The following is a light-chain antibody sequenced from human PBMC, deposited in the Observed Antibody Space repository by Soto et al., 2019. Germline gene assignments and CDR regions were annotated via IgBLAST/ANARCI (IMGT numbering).Light chain of an antibody. CDR2: STD. J-gene: IGLJ2*01. Sequence: QAVVTQEPSFSVSPGGTVTFTCGLTSASVTISYYASWYQQTPGQPPRTLIHSTDTRSSGVPDRFSGFLLGNKAALTITGAQTEDESDYYCALYMGRGTDVFGGGTKVTVL. CDR3: ALYMGRGTDV. V-gene: IGLV8-61*01. CDR1: SASVTISYY.